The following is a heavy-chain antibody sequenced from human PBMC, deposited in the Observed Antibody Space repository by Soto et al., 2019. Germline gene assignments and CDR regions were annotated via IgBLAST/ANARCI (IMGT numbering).Heavy chain of an antibody. J-gene: IGHJ4*02. CDR2: ISYDGSDK. CDR1: GCAFRSNC. V-gene: IGHV3-30*18. Sequence: LRLSCAASGCAFRSNCMHWVRQAPGKGLEWVAGISYDGSDKRYADSVKGQFTISRDNSKNMLFLQINSLRTEDTAVYYCAKGTGFLEWLWGRGTLVTVSS. CDR3: AKGTGFLEWL. D-gene: IGHD3-3*01.